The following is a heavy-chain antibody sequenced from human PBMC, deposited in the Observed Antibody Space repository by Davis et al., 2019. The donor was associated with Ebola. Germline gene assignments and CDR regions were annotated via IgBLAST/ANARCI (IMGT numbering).Heavy chain of an antibody. D-gene: IGHD3-9*01. Sequence: SGPTLVKPTETLTLTCTVSGFSLSDNRVGVTWIRQSPEKALEWLAHIFSNDEKSFNPSLKSRLIISKDTSKSQVVLTMTSMDPVDTATYYCAQTTSKRTRDWPTLTSWGQGILVTVSS. CDR2: IFSNDEK. CDR3: AQTTSKRTRDWPTLTS. CDR1: GFSLSDNRVG. V-gene: IGHV2-26*01. J-gene: IGHJ5*02.